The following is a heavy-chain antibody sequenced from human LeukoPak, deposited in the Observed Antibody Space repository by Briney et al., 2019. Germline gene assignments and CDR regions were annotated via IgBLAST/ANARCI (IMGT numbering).Heavy chain of an antibody. D-gene: IGHD4-23*01. CDR2: IYYSGST. J-gene: IGHJ3*02. V-gene: IGHV4-59*01. CDR3: ARGRWPFDI. Sequence: SETLSLTCTVSGGSISSYYWSLIRQPPGKGLEWIGYIYYSGSTNYNPSLKSRVTISVDTSKNQFSLKLSSVTAVDTAVYYCARGRWPFDIWGQGTMVTVSS. CDR1: GGSISSYY.